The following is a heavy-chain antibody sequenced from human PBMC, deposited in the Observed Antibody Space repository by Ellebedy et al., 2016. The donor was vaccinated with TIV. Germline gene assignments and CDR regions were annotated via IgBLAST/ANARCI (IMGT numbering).Heavy chain of an antibody. Sequence: GESLKISXAASGFTFSSYSMNWVRQAPGKGLEWVSSISSSSSYIYYADSVKGRFTISRDNAKNSLYLQMNSLRAEDTAVYYCARDKNSSSWYWGGVYYYYYGMDVWGQGTTVTVSS. CDR1: GFTFSSYS. V-gene: IGHV3-21*01. CDR3: ARDKNSSSWYWGGVYYYYYGMDV. CDR2: ISSSSSYI. J-gene: IGHJ6*02. D-gene: IGHD6-13*01.